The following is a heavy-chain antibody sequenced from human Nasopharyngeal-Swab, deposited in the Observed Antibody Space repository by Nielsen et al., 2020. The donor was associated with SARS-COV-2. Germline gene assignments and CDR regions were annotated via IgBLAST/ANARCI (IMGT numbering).Heavy chain of an antibody. D-gene: IGHD6-19*01. CDR1: GGSFSGYY. V-gene: IGHV4-34*01. CDR3: ARWSVAQTPQPYGMDV. Sequence: TPSLTSAVYGGSFSGYYWSWIRQPPGKGLEWIGEINHSGSTNYNPSLKSRVTISVDTSKNQFSLKLSSVTAADTAVYYCARWSVAQTPQPYGMDVWGQGTTVTVSS. CDR2: INHSGST. J-gene: IGHJ6*02.